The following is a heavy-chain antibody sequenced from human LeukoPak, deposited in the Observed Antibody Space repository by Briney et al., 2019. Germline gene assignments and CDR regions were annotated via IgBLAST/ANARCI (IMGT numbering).Heavy chain of an antibody. D-gene: IGHD6-13*01. CDR2: IYSGDTT. V-gene: IGHV3-53*05. J-gene: IGHJ4*02. Sequence: GGTLRLSCAASGFTVSTIYMSWVRQAPGRGLEVVSIIYSGDTTYYADSVKGRFTISRDNAKNSLYLQMNSLRAEDTALYYCAKELIAAAGPFDYWGQGTLVTVSS. CDR1: GFTVSTIY. CDR3: AKELIAAAGPFDY.